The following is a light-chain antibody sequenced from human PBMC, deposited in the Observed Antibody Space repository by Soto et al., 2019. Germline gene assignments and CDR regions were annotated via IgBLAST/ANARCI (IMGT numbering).Light chain of an antibody. J-gene: IGKJ1*01. CDR2: GTS. CDR3: KQYGSSPT. Sequence: EIVLTQSPGTLSLSPGDRSTLSCKARQSDGRNYLAWYLQKPGQAPRLLIHGTSYRATGVPDRFRGSGSGTDFILTISRLEAEDFAVYYCKQYGSSPTFGQGTKGDIK. CDR1: QSDGRNY. V-gene: IGKV3-20*01.